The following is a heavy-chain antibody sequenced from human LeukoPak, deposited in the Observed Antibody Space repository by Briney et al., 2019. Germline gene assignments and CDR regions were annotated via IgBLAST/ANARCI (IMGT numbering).Heavy chain of an antibody. D-gene: IGHD3-22*01. V-gene: IGHV5-51*01. CDR3: ARLGNYYYDSSGYSLDF. J-gene: IGHJ4*02. Sequence: GESLKISCKGSGYSFTSYWIGWVRQMPGKGLEWMRNIYPGDSDTKYSPSFQGQVTISADKSISTAYPQWSSLKASDTAMFYCARLGNYYYDSSGYSLDFWGQGTLVTVSS. CDR2: IYPGDSDT. CDR1: GYSFTSYW.